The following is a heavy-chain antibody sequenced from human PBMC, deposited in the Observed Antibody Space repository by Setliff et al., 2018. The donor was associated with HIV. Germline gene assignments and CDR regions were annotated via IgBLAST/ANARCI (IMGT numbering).Heavy chain of an antibody. CDR2: IIPIFGTA. CDR1: GGTFSSCA. J-gene: IGHJ4*02. CDR3: ARARRSSMVRGTYFDY. V-gene: IGHV1-69*01. D-gene: IGHD3-10*01. Sequence: KVSCKASGGTFSSCAISWVRQAPGQGLEWMGGIIPIFGTANYAQKFQGRVTITADESTSTAYMELSSLRSEDTAVYYCARARRSSMVRGTYFDYWGQGTPVTVSS.